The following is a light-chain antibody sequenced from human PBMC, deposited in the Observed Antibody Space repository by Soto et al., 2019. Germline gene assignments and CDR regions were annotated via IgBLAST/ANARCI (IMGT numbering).Light chain of an antibody. V-gene: IGKV1-8*01. CDR2: AAS. Sequence: AIRMTQSPSSFSSSTGDSVTITCRVSQGISNYLAWYQQKPGKVPKLLIYAASNLQSGVASRFSGSGSGTEFTLIISGLQPDDSATYYCQQYTNTNNPWMCGQGTKVDIK. J-gene: IGKJ1*01. CDR1: QGISNY. CDR3: QQYTNTNNPWM.